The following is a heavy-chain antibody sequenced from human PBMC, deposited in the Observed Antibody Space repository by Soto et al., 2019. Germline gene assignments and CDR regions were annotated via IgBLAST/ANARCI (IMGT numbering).Heavy chain of an antibody. CDR2: INAGNGNT. V-gene: IGHV1-3*01. J-gene: IGHJ4*02. CDR3: ARTNSGSGYSLDFDY. CDR1: GYTFTSYA. Sequence: ASVKVSCKASGYTFTSYAMHWVRQAPGQRLEWMGWINAGNGNTKYSQKFQGRVTITRDTSASTAYMELSSLRSEDTAVYYCARTNSGSGYSLDFDYWGQGTLVTVSS. D-gene: IGHD3-22*01.